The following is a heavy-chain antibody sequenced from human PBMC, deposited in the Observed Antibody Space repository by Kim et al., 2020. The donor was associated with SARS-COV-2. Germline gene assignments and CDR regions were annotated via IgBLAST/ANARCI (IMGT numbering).Heavy chain of an antibody. CDR1: GFTVSSNY. D-gene: IGHD2-2*01. Sequence: GGSLRLSCAASGFTVSSNYMSWVRQAPGKGLEWVSVIYSGGSTYYADSVKGRFTISRDNSKNTLYLQMNSLRAEDTAVYYCASALGYCSSTSCSTYGMDVWGQGTTVTVSS. J-gene: IGHJ6*02. V-gene: IGHV3-66*01. CDR3: ASALGYCSSTSCSTYGMDV. CDR2: IYSGGST.